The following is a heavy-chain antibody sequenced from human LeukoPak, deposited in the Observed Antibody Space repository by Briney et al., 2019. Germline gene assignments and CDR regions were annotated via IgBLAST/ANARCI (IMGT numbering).Heavy chain of an antibody. V-gene: IGHV3-33*01. Sequence: GGSLRLSCAASGFTFSSYGMHWVRQAPGKGLEWVAVIRDDGSKKYYSDSVKGRFTISRDNSKNTLYLQMNSLRDGDTAVYYCARARGDALDIWGQGTMVTVSS. D-gene: IGHD3-10*01. J-gene: IGHJ3*02. CDR3: ARARGDALDI. CDR2: IRDDGSKK. CDR1: GFTFSSYG.